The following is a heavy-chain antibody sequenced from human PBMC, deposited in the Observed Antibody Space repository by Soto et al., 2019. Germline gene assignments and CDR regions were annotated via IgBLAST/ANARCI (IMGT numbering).Heavy chain of an antibody. D-gene: IGHD6-6*01. V-gene: IGHV1-46*03. CDR3: VRATAARQRDYSYHYYMDV. Sequence: ASVKVSCKASGYTFINYYIHWVRQAPGQGLEWMGVINPNGGSTVYAQKFQGRVTLTRDTSTSTVYVELSSLRSDDTAVYFCVRATAARQRDYSYHYYMDVWGRGTSVTVSS. CDR2: INPNGGST. J-gene: IGHJ6*03. CDR1: GYTFINYY.